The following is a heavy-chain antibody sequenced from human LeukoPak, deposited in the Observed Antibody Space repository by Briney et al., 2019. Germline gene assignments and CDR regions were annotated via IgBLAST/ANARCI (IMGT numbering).Heavy chain of an antibody. CDR1: GYTFTSYD. V-gene: IGHV1-8*01. D-gene: IGHD2-15*01. Sequence: GASVKVSCKASGYTFTSYDINWVRQATGQGLEWMGWMNPNSGNTGYAQKFQGRVTMTRNTSISTAYMELSSLRSEDTAVYYCASAPCSGGSYPPRDAFDIWGQGTMVTVSS. CDR2: MNPNSGNT. J-gene: IGHJ3*02. CDR3: ASAPCSGGSYPPRDAFDI.